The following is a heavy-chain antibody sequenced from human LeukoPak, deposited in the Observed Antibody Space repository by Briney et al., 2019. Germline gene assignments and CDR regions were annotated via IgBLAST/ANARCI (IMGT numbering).Heavy chain of an antibody. D-gene: IGHD2-21*01. CDR2: IIPIFGTA. Sequence: SVKVSCKASGGTFSSYAISWVRQAPGQGLEWMGRIIPIFGTANYAQKFQGRVTITADKSTSTAYMELSSLRAEDTAVYYCAKYRYCGGDCYGVSFDYWGQGTLVTVSS. CDR3: AKYRYCGGDCYGVSFDY. CDR1: GGTFSSYA. J-gene: IGHJ4*02. V-gene: IGHV1-69*06.